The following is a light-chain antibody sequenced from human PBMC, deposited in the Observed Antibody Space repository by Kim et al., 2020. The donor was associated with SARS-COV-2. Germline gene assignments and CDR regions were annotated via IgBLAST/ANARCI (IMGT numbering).Light chain of an antibody. CDR1: QTVSSS. V-gene: IGKV3-15*01. J-gene: IGKJ1*01. CDR2: GAS. CDR3: QQYYNWPRT. Sequence: VSPGERVTLSCRASQTVSSSLAWYQQKPGQAPRLLIYGASARATGTPARFSGSTSGTEFTLTISSLQSEDFAVYYCQQYYNWPRTFGQGTKVDIK.